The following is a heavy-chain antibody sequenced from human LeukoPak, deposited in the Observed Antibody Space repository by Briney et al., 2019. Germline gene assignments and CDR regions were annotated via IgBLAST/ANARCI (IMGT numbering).Heavy chain of an antibody. CDR2: ISWNSGSV. V-gene: IGHV3-9*01. J-gene: IGHJ4*02. Sequence: GGSLRLSCAASGFTFDDYAMHWVRQAPGKGLEWVSGISWNSGSVGYADSVKGRFTISRDNAKNSLYLQMNSLRAEDTALYYCAKAPARGYSYGYDYWGQGTLVTVSS. CDR1: GFTFDDYA. D-gene: IGHD5-18*01. CDR3: AKAPARGYSYGYDY.